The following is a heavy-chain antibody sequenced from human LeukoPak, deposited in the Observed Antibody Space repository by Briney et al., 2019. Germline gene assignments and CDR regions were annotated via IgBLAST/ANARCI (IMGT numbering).Heavy chain of an antibody. CDR3: ARGRVAAAGTREDVIGMDV. CDR2: INHSGST. J-gene: IGHJ6*02. Sequence: SETLSLTCAVYGGSFSGYYWRWIRQPPGKGLEWIGEINHSGSTNYNPSLKSRVTISVDTSKNQFSLKLSSVTAADTAVYYCARGRVAAAGTREDVIGMDVWGQGTTVTVSS. CDR1: GGSFSGYY. V-gene: IGHV4-34*01. D-gene: IGHD6-13*01.